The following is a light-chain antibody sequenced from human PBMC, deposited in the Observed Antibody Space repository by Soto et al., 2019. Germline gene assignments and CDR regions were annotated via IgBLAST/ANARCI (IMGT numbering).Light chain of an antibody. CDR1: SRDIGFYNY. CDR3: SSYAGSSNV. Sequence: QSALTQPASVSGSPGQSLTISCTGTSRDIGFYNYVSWYQQYPGNAPKLIIFDVPNRPSGVSGRFSGSKSGNTASLTISGLLPEDGADYYCSSYAGSSNVFGTGTKVTVL. J-gene: IGLJ1*01. V-gene: IGLV2-14*03. CDR2: DVP.